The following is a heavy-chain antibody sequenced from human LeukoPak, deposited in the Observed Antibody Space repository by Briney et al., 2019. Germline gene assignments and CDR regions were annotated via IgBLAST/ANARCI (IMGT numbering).Heavy chain of an antibody. V-gene: IGHV1-18*04. J-gene: IGHJ4*02. D-gene: IGHD5-18*01. Sequence: ASVKVSCKASGYTFTSYGISWVRQAPGQGLEWMGWISAYNGNTNYAQKLQGRITMTTDTSTSTAYMELRSLRSDDTAVYYCARDLGYSYGYWYFDYWGQGTLVTVSS. CDR3: ARDLGYSYGYWYFDY. CDR1: GYTFTSYG. CDR2: ISAYNGNT.